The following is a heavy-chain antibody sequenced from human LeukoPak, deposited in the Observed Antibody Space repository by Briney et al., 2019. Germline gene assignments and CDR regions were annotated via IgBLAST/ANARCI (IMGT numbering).Heavy chain of an antibody. CDR2: ISGSGGGT. CDR1: GFTFNSYA. D-gene: IGHD6-19*01. J-gene: IGHJ4*02. Sequence: GGSLRLSCAASGFTFNSYAVSWVRQAPGKGLEWVSTISGSGGGTYYADSVKGRFTISRDNSKNTLYLQMNSLSTEDTAVYYCAKTTTGYSSGRYPGWPVDYWGQGTLVTVSS. CDR3: AKTTTGYSSGRYPGWPVDY. V-gene: IGHV3-23*01.